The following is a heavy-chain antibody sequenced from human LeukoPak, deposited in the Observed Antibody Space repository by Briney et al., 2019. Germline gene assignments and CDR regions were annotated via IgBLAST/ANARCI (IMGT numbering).Heavy chain of an antibody. D-gene: IGHD6-13*01. J-gene: IGHJ5*02. V-gene: IGHV1-18*04. Sequence: ASVKVSCKASGYTFTGYYMHWVRQAPGQGLEWMGWISAYNGNTNYAQKLQGRVTMTTDTSTSTAYMELRSLRSDDTAVYYCARDTAAAPANWFDPWGQGTLVTVSS. CDR2: ISAYNGNT. CDR3: ARDTAAAPANWFDP. CDR1: GYTFTGYY.